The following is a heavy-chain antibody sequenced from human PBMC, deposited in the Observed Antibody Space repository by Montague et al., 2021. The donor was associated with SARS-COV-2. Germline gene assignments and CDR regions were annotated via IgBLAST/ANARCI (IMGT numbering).Heavy chain of an antibody. Sequence: CAISGDSVAGHRRRWRWNRQYPSTGPEWMGSTSYRKKWYSDYASXVRCRLTVNPDASKNEFSLELNYVTLEDTAVYYCVRYSGWFYFDFWSRGTLVNVSS. V-gene: IGHV6-1*01. CDR2: TSYRKKWYS. J-gene: IGHJ4*02. D-gene: IGHD6-19*01. CDR1: GDSVAGHRRR. CDR3: VRYSGWFYFDF.